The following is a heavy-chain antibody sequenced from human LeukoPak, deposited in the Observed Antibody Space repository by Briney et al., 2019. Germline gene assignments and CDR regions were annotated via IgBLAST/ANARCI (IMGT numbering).Heavy chain of an antibody. CDR3: ARVEIQVAGTYDFDY. V-gene: IGHV1-18*01. Sequence: ASVKVSCKASGYTFTSYGISWVRQAPGQGLEWMGWISAYNGNTNYAQKLQGRVTMTTDTSTSTAYMELRSLRSDDTAVYYWARVEIQVAGTYDFDYWGQGTLVTVSS. D-gene: IGHD6-19*01. CDR1: GYTFTSYG. J-gene: IGHJ4*02. CDR2: ISAYNGNT.